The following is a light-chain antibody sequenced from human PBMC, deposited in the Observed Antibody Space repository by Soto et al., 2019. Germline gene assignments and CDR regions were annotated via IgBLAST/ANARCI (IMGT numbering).Light chain of an antibody. CDR3: QQYNTMGT. CDR2: KAS. V-gene: IGKV1-5*03. CDR1: QSISSW. J-gene: IGKJ1*01. Sequence: DIQMTQSPSTLSASVGDRVTITCRASQSISSWLAWYQQKPGKAPKLLIYKASSLESGVPSRFSGSGSGTEFTHPLRSLQPDDFATYYCQQYNTMGTFGQGTKVEIK.